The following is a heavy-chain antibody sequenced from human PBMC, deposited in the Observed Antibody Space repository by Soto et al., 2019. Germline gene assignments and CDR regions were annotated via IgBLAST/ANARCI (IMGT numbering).Heavy chain of an antibody. Sequence: SETLSLTCTVSGGSISSGGYYWSWIRQHPGKGLEWIGYIYYSGRTYYNPSLHSRVSIAVDTTENQFSLKLTSVTAADTSVYYCARGSFSSRSSWFDPWGRGTLVTVYS. J-gene: IGHJ5*02. CDR1: GGSISSGGYY. CDR2: IYYSGRT. D-gene: IGHD6-6*01. V-gene: IGHV4-31*03. CDR3: ARGSFSSRSSWFDP.